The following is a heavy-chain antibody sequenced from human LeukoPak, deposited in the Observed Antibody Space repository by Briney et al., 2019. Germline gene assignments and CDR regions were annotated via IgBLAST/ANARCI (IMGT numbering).Heavy chain of an antibody. CDR2: ISSNGGST. V-gene: IGHV3-64D*06. CDR3: VKEVGLSHSSSSWGYFDY. J-gene: IGHJ4*02. D-gene: IGHD6-13*01. CDR1: GFTFSSYA. Sequence: PGGSLRLSCSASGFTFSSYAMHWVRQAPGKGLEYVSAISSNGGSTYYADSVKGRFTISRDNSKNALYLQMSSQRAEDTAVYYCVKEVGLSHSSSSWGYFDYWGQGTLVTVSS.